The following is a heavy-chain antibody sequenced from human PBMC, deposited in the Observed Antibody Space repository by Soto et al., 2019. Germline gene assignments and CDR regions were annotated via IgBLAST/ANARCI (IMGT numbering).Heavy chain of an antibody. V-gene: IGHV1-8*01. CDR3: ARWYNWNDGFYYYYGMDV. J-gene: IGHJ6*02. CDR2: MNPNSGNT. CDR1: GYTFTSYD. Sequence: ASVKFSCKASGYTFTSYDINWVRQATGQGLEWMGWMNPNSGNTGYAQKFQGRVTMTRNTSISTAYMELSSLRSEDTAVYYCARWYNWNDGFYYYYGMDVWGQGTTVTVSS. D-gene: IGHD1-20*01.